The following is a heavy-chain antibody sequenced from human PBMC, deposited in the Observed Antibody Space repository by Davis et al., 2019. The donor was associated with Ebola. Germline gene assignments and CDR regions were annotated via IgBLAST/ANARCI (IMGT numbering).Heavy chain of an antibody. CDR2: ISWNSGSI. CDR3: AKDSSVGFDYFDY. D-gene: IGHD6-6*01. Sequence: GGSLRLSCVASGFRFSSYVMGWVRQAPGKGLEWVSGISWNSGSIGYAESVRGRLTISRDNARNSLYLQMNSLTVEDTAIYYCAKDSSVGFDYFDYWGRGTLVTVSS. CDR1: GFRFSSYV. V-gene: IGHV3-9*01. J-gene: IGHJ4*02.